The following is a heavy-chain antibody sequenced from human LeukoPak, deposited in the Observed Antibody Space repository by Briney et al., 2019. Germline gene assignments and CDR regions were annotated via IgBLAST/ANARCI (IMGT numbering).Heavy chain of an antibody. CDR3: ARAYYYGSGSYYNR. D-gene: IGHD3-10*01. V-gene: IGHV4-59*01. Sequence: MTSETLSLTCTVSGDSISSYYWSWIRQPPGKGLEWIGYNYYSGSTNYNPSLKSRVTISVDTSKNQFSLKLSSVTAADTAVYYCARAYYYGSGSYYNRWGQGTLVTVSS. CDR2: NYYSGST. J-gene: IGHJ4*02. CDR1: GDSISSYY.